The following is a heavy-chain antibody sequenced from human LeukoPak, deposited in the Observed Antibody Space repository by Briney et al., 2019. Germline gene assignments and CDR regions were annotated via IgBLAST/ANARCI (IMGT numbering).Heavy chain of an antibody. CDR1: GVSMSRYY. Sequence: SETLSLTCTVSGVSMSRYYWSWIRQPPGKGLEWIGYIYYSGSNKYNPSLKSRVAISIDTSKNQFSLKLNSVTTADTAVYYCAGSLPYPCGGGCWGAFDLWGQGTLVPVSS. CDR3: AGSLPYPCGGGCWGAFDL. J-gene: IGHJ3*01. CDR2: IYYSGSN. D-gene: IGHD2-21*02. V-gene: IGHV4-59*01.